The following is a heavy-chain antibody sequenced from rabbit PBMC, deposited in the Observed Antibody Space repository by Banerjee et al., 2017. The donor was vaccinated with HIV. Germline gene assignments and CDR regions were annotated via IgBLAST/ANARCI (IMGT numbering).Heavy chain of an antibody. D-gene: IGHD2-1*01. CDR2: IYTGRSGDT. Sequence: QSLEESGGDLVKPGASLTLTCTASGFTLSSYWICWVRQAPGKGLEWIACIYTGRSGDTYYASWAKGRFTISKTSSTTVTLQMTSLTAADTATYFCARYGPYDDYGDSYSDYFNLWAQAPWSPS. CDR3: ARYGPYDDYGDSYSDYFNL. CDR1: GFTLSSYW. J-gene: IGHJ4*01. V-gene: IGHV1S40*01.